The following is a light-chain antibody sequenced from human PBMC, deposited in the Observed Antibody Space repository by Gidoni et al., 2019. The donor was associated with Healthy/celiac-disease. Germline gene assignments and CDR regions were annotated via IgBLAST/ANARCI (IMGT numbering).Light chain of an antibody. Sequence: ALTQTASVSGSPGQSITISCTGTSSHVGGYNYVSWYQQHPGKAPKLMIYDVSNRPSGVSNRFSGSKSGNTASLTISGLQAEDEADYYCSSYTSSSTLVFGGGTKLTVL. CDR1: SSHVGGYNY. V-gene: IGLV2-14*03. J-gene: IGLJ2*01. CDR2: DVS. CDR3: SSYTSSSTLV.